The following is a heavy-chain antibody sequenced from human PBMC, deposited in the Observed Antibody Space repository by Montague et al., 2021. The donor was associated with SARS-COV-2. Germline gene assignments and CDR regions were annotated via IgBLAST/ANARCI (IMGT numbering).Heavy chain of an antibody. J-gene: IGHJ4*02. CDR3: ARGRQHFNMIVVVMTGGEYYFDY. CDR2: INHRGTS. Sequence: SETLSLTCAVYGESFSDYYWSWIRQPPGKGLEWIGEINHRGTSKYNPSLKSRVSISLDTSKNQFSLYLSSVTAADTAVYYCARGRQHFNMIVVVMTGGEYYFDYWGQGTLVTASP. D-gene: IGHD3-22*01. CDR1: GESFSDYY. V-gene: IGHV4-34*01.